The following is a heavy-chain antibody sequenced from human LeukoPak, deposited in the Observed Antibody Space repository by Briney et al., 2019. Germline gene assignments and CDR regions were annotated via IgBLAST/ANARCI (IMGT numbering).Heavy chain of an antibody. CDR1: GGXMSSSSYY. D-gene: IGHD3/OR15-3a*01. J-gene: IGHJ4*02. CDR3: ARHSRDFWDFDY. Sequence: SETLSLTCTVSGGXMSSSSYYWGWIRQPPGKGLEWIGSIYYSGSTYYNPSLKSRVTISVDTSKNQFSLKLSSVTAPDTAVYYCARHSRDFWDFDYWGQGTLVTVSS. V-gene: IGHV4-39*01. CDR2: IYYSGST.